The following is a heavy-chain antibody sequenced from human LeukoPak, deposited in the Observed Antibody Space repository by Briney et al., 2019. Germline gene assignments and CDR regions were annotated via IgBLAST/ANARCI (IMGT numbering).Heavy chain of an antibody. V-gene: IGHV3-30*03. D-gene: IGHD2-15*01. Sequence: GGSLRLSCAASGFTFNNYDMHWVRQAPGKGLEWVAVLSYDGKNKYYADSVKGRFTISRDNSKNTLYLQMNSLRAEDTAVYYCARDCGGSCYALVTDAFDIWGQGTMVTVSS. CDR3: ARDCGGSCYALVTDAFDI. CDR1: GFTFNNYD. CDR2: LSYDGKNK. J-gene: IGHJ3*02.